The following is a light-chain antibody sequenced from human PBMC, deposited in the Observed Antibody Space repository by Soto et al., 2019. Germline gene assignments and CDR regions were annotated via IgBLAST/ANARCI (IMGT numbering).Light chain of an antibody. V-gene: IGLV2-14*01. CDR1: SSDVGGYNY. CDR2: DVS. CDR3: SSYTNSISLYV. J-gene: IGLJ1*01. Sequence: QSVLTQPASVSGSPGQSITISCTGTSSDVGGYNYVSWYQQHPGKAPKLMIYDVSNRPSGVSNRFSGSKSGNTASLTISGLQAEDVSDYYCSSYTNSISLYVFGTGTNVTVL.